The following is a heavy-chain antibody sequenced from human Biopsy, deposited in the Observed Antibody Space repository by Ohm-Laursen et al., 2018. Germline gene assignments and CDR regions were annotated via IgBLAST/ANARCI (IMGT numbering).Heavy chain of an antibody. J-gene: IGHJ4*02. CDR1: GESFNGYY. V-gene: IGHV4-34*01. D-gene: IGHD3-16*01. Sequence: SDTLSLTCAVCGESFNGYYWSWIRQTPGKGLEWIGEVSHSGSTNYNPSLKSRVTISVDTSKNQFSLNLSSVTAADTAVYFCARDSRGGHLNTTLITGKNLDSWGQGILVTVSS. CDR2: VSHSGST. CDR3: ARDSRGGHLNTTLITGKNLDS.